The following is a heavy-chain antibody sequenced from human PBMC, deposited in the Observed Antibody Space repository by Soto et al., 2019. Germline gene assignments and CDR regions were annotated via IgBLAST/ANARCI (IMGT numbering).Heavy chain of an antibody. CDR2: MNPNSGNT. CDR1: GYTFTSYD. J-gene: IGHJ6*02. CDR3: ARGDFYYYYYGMDV. Sequence: ASVKVSCKASGYTFTSYDINWVLQATGQGLEWMGWMNPNSGNTGYAQKFQGRVTMTRNTSISTAYMELSSLRSEDTAVYYCARGDFYYYYYGMDVWGQGTTVTVSS. V-gene: IGHV1-8*01.